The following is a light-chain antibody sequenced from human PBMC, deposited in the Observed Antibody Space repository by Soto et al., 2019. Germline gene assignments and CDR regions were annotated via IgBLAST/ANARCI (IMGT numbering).Light chain of an antibody. V-gene: IGLV2-14*01. CDR2: EVS. CDR1: SSDIGGYRF. J-gene: IGLJ1*01. CDR3: SSYTSSNSLYG. Sequence: QSVLTQPASVSGSPEQSITISCTGASSDIGGYRFVSWYQHHPGKAPKLIIYEVSNRPSGVSNRFSGSKSGNTASLTISGLQPDDEADYYCSSYTSSNSLYGFGTGTKVTVL.